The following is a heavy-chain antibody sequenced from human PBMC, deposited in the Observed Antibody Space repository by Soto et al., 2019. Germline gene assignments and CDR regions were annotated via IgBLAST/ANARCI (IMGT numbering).Heavy chain of an antibody. J-gene: IGHJ5*02. D-gene: IGHD5-12*01. CDR3: ARQHGPTTSENGFDP. V-gene: IGHV1-18*01. CDR2: ISTYSGDT. CDR1: GYTFFTYD. Sequence: QVHLVQSGVEVKTPGASVKVSCQASGYTFFTYDISWVRQAPGQGLEWRGWISTYSGDTKYAQKFQGRVTMTTDTSTTTAYLELRSLRSDDTAVYYCARQHGPTTSENGFDPCGQVTLVTVSS.